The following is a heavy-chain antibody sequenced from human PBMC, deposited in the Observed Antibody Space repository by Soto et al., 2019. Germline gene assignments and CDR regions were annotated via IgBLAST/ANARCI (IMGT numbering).Heavy chain of an antibody. V-gene: IGHV4-30-2*01. CDR1: GGSISSGGYS. J-gene: IGHJ6*02. CDR2: IYHSGST. Sequence: SETLSLTCAVSGGSISSGGYSWSWIRQPPGKGLEWIGYIYHSGSTYYNPSLKSRVTISVDRSKNQFSLKLSSETAADTAVYYCARAWGEAYYYGMDVWGQGTTVTVSS. D-gene: IGHD1-26*01. CDR3: ARAWGEAYYYGMDV.